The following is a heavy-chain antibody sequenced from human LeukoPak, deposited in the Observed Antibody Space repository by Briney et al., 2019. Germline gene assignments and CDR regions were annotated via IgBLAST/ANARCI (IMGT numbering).Heavy chain of an antibody. Sequence: SETLSLTCAVSGYSISSGYYWGWIRQPPGKGLEWIGRMYHNRGTYYNPSLKSRVTISMDTFKNQFSLRLSSVTAADTAVYYCASYYASGVSAYDYFGMDVWGKGTTVTVSS. CDR1: GYSISSGYY. J-gene: IGHJ6*04. CDR3: ASYYASGVSAYDYFGMDV. CDR2: MYHNRGT. D-gene: IGHD3-10*01. V-gene: IGHV4-38-2*01.